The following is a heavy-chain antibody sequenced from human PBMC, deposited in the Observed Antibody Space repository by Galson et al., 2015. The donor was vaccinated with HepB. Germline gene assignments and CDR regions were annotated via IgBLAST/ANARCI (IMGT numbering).Heavy chain of an antibody. CDR2: IRGGGGGT. V-gene: IGHV3-23*01. CDR3: AKHRDIVVVPGAKPYYYYYGMDV. D-gene: IGHD2-2*01. Sequence: SLRLSCAASGFTFINYAMSWVRQTPGKGLEWVSGIRGGGGGTHYEDSVQGRFTISRDNSKDTLYLQMTSLRAEDTAVYYCAKHRDIVVVPGAKPYYYYYGMDVWGHGTPVTVS. J-gene: IGHJ6*02. CDR1: GFTFINYA.